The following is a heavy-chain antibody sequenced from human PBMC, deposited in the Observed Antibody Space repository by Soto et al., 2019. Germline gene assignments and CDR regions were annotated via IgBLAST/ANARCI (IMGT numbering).Heavy chain of an antibody. V-gene: IGHV4-59*01. Sequence: SEALSLTCTVSGGSISSYYWSWIRQPPGKGLEWIGYIYYSGSTNYNPSLKSRVTISVDTSKNQFSLKLSSVTAADTAVYYCARVTVTTGGWFDPWGQGTLVTVSS. CDR2: IYYSGST. CDR3: ARVTVTTGGWFDP. CDR1: GGSISSYY. J-gene: IGHJ5*02. D-gene: IGHD4-4*01.